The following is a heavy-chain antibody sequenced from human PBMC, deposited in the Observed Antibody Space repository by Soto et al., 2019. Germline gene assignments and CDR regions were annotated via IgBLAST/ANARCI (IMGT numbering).Heavy chain of an antibody. CDR3: ARERATVTTGYWYFDL. V-gene: IGHV1-69*02. D-gene: IGHD4-17*01. J-gene: IGHJ2*01. CDR2: IIPILGIA. Sequence: SVKVSCKASGGTFSSYTISWVRQAPGQGLEWMGRIIPILGIANYAQKFQGRVTITADKSTSTAYMELSSLRSEDTAVYYCARERATVTTGYWYFDLWGRGTLVTVSS. CDR1: GGTFSSYT.